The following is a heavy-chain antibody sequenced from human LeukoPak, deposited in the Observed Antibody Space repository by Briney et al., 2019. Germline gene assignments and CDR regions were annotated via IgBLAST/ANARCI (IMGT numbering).Heavy chain of an antibody. CDR2: IIPILGIA. CDR1: GGTFSSYA. CDR3: ARAIYKGYCSSTSCLVGSFDY. D-gene: IGHD2-2*01. J-gene: IGHJ4*02. Sequence: ASVKVSCKASGGTFSSYAISWVRQAPGQGLEWMGRIIPILGIANYAQKFQGRVTITADESTSTAYMELSSLRSEDTAVYYCARAIYKGYCSSTSCLVGSFDYWGQGTLVTVSS. V-gene: IGHV1-69*04.